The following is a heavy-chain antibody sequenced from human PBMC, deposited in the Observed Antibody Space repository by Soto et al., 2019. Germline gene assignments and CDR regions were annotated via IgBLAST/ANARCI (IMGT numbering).Heavy chain of an antibody. CDR1: RFTFSSYA. CDR3: ARDLSIAAIEY. D-gene: IGHD6-6*01. Sequence: WGSLRLSCXASRFTFSSYAIHWVRQAPGKGLEWVAVISYDGSNKYYADSVKGRFTISRDNSKNTLYLQMNSLRAEDTAVYYCARDLSIAAIEYWGQGTLVTVSS. V-gene: IGHV3-30-3*01. J-gene: IGHJ4*02. CDR2: ISYDGSNK.